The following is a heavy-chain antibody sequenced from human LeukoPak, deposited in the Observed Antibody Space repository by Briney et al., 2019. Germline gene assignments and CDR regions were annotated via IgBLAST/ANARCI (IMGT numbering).Heavy chain of an antibody. D-gene: IGHD3-3*01. J-gene: IGHJ4*02. Sequence: GGSLRLSCAASGFTFSSYGMHWVRQAPGKGLEWVAFIRYDGSNKYYADSVKGRFTISRDNSKNTLYLQMNSLRAEDTAVYYCAKDRGYDFWSGGYWGQGTLVTVSS. CDR3: AKDRGYDFWSGGY. CDR1: GFTFSSYG. V-gene: IGHV3-30*02. CDR2: IRYDGSNK.